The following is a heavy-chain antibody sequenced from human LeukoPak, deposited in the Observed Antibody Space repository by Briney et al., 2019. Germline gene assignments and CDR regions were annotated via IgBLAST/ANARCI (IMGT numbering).Heavy chain of an antibody. CDR1: GYTFTSYG. V-gene: IGHV1-18*01. Sequence: ASVEVSCKASGYTFTSYGTSWVRQAPGQGLEWMGWISGYYGNTDSAQNLQGRVTMTRDTSTSTAYMELRSLTSDDTAVYYCARRGPVGGGWGFDYWGQGILVTVAS. D-gene: IGHD6-19*01. CDR2: ISGYYGNT. CDR3: ARRGPVGGGWGFDY. J-gene: IGHJ4*02.